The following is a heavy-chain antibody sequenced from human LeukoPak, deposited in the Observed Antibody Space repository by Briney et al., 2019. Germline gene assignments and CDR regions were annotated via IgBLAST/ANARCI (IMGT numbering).Heavy chain of an antibody. CDR3: ARTEPYDILTGPVTFDY. V-gene: IGHV1-46*01. J-gene: IGHJ4*02. D-gene: IGHD3-9*01. CDR2: INPSGGST. CDR1: GYTFTSYY. Sequence: ASVKVSCKASGYTFTSYYMHWVGQAPGQGLEWMGIINPSGGSTSDAQKFQGRVTMTRDMYTSTVYMELSSLRSEDTAVYYCARTEPYDILTGPVTFDYWGQGTLVTVSS.